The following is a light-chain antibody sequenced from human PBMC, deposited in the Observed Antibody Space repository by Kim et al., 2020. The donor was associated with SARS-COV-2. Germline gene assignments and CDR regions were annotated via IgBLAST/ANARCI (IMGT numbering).Light chain of an antibody. J-gene: IGKJ5*01. Sequence: IQMTQSPSSLSASVGDRVTITCRASQGISSDLAWYQQNPGKAPKRLIYGASSLQSGVPSRFSGSGSGTEFTLTISSLHPEDFATYFCQQHNTYPITFGQGTRLEIK. V-gene: IGKV1-17*01. CDR2: GAS. CDR1: QGISSD. CDR3: QQHNTYPIT.